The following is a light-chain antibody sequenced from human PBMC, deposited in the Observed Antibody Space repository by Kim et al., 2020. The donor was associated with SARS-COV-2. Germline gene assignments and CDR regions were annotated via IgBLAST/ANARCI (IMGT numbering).Light chain of an antibody. J-gene: IGLJ3*02. CDR2: RNK. V-gene: IGLV1-47*01. CDR1: SSNIGSNY. CDR3: AAWDDSLSGPV. Sequence: QRDAISFSGSSSNIGSNYVYWYQQRPGTAPKLLIYRNKQRPSGVPDRFSGSKSGTSATLAISGLRSEDEADYYCAAWDDSLSGPVFGGGTQLTVL.